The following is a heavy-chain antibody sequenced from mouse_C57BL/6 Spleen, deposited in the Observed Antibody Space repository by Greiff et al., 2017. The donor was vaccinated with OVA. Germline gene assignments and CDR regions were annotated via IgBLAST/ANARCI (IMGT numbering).Heavy chain of an antibody. CDR3: ARSDYGNFAY. Sequence: QVQLKQPGAELVKPGASVKLSCKASGYTFTSYWMHWVKQRPGQGLEWIGMIHPNSGSTNYNEKFKSKATLTVDKSSSTAYMQLSSLTSEDSAVYYCARSDYGNFAYWGQGTLVTVSA. CDR2: IHPNSGST. D-gene: IGHD2-1*01. CDR1: GYTFTSYW. J-gene: IGHJ3*01. V-gene: IGHV1-64*01.